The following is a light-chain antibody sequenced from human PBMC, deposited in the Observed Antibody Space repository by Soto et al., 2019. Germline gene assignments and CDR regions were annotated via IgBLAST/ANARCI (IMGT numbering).Light chain of an antibody. J-gene: IGLJ2*01. CDR2: EVS. Sequence: QSALTQPASVSGSPGQSITIPCTGTSSDVGYYNYVSWYQQYPGKAPKLMIYEVSNRPSGVSHRFSGSKSGNTASLTISGLQAEDEADYYCSSYTSTTTLVFGGGTKLTVL. CDR3: SSYTSTTTLV. V-gene: IGLV2-14*01. CDR1: SSDVGYYNY.